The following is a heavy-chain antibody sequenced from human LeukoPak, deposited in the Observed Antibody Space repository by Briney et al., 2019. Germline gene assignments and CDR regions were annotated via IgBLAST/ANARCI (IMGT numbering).Heavy chain of an antibody. CDR3: ARGSTVTTRPA. J-gene: IGHJ5*02. CDR2: IGSGSNTI. D-gene: IGHD4-17*01. Sequence: PGGSLRLSCTASGFTFSNYNMNWVRQAPGKGLEWISYIGSGSNTINYADSVKGQFTISRGNAKNSLYLQMNSLRVEDTAVYYCARGSTVTTRPAWGQGTLVTVSA. V-gene: IGHV3-48*01. CDR1: GFTFSNYN.